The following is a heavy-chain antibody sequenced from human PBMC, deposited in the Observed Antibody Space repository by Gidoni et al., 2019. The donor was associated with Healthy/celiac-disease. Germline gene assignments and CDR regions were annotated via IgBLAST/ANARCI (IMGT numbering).Heavy chain of an antibody. Sequence: EVQLVESGGGLVKPGGSLRLSCSASGFTFSSYSMNWVRQAPGKGLEWVSSISSSSSYIYYADSVKGRFTISRDNAKNSLYLQMNSLRAEDTAVYYCAREVAVASNWFDPWGQGTLVTVSS. J-gene: IGHJ5*02. D-gene: IGHD6-19*01. CDR3: AREVAVASNWFDP. CDR2: ISSSSSYI. CDR1: GFTFSSYS. V-gene: IGHV3-21*01.